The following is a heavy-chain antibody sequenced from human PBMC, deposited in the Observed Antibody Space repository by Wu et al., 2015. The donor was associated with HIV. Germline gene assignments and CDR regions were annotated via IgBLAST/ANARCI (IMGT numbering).Heavy chain of an antibody. Sequence: QMQLVQSGPEVKKPGTSVKVSCKASGFTFTSSAMQWVRQARGQRLEWIGWIVVGSGNTNYAQKFQERVTITRDMSTSTAYMELSSLRSEDTAVYYCAADPIVGATNYYYYGMDVWGQGTTVTVSS. CDR1: GFTFTSSA. V-gene: IGHV1-58*02. CDR3: AADPIVGATNYYYYGMDV. CDR2: IVVGSGNT. D-gene: IGHD1-26*01. J-gene: IGHJ6*02.